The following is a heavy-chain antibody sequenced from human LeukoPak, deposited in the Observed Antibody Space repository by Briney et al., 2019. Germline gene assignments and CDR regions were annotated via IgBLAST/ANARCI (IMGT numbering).Heavy chain of an antibody. J-gene: IGHJ4*02. CDR2: INPNSGGT. CDR1: GYTFTGYY. D-gene: IGHD3-3*01. CDR3: ARGQDYDFWSGFPVTY. Sequence: GASVKVSCKASGYTFTGYYMHWARQAPGQGLEWMGWINPNSGGTNYAQKFQGRVTMTRDTSISTAYMELSRLRSDDTAVYYCARGQDYDFWSGFPVTYWGQGTLVTVSS. V-gene: IGHV1-2*02.